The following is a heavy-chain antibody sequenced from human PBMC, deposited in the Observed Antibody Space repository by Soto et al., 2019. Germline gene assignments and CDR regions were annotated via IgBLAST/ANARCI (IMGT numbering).Heavy chain of an antibody. CDR3: AKAVVVPAARPSYYYYGMDV. CDR1: GFTFSTYG. V-gene: IGHV3-23*04. D-gene: IGHD2-2*01. J-gene: IGHJ6*02. CDR2: ISGSGGST. Sequence: EVQLVESGGGLVKPGGSLRLSCAASGFTFSTYGMNWVRQAPGKGLEWVSAISGSGGSTYYADSVKGRFTISRDNSKNQLYLQMNSLRAEDTAVYYCAKAVVVPAARPSYYYYGMDVWGQGTTVTVSS.